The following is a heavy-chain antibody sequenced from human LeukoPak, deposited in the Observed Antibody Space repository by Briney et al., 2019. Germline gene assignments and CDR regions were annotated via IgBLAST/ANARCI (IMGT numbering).Heavy chain of an antibody. CDR3: ARAVGSFDWLPLFDF. CDR2: IYHSGIT. J-gene: IGHJ4*02. D-gene: IGHD3-9*01. Sequence: SETLSLTCTVSGCSIRSGFYWGWIRQPPGKGLEWIGNIYHSGITYYTPSLKRRVTISVDTSKNQFYLKLSSVTAADTAVYYCARAVGSFDWLPLFDFWGQGALVTVSS. CDR1: GCSIRSGFY. V-gene: IGHV4-38-2*02.